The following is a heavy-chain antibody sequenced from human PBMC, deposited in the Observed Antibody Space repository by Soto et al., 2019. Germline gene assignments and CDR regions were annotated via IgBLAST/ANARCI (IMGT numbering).Heavy chain of an antibody. CDR3: ARGSGFWSGYQPYYYGMDV. J-gene: IGHJ6*02. V-gene: IGHV4-34*01. Sequence: SETLSLTCAVYGGSFSGYYWSWIRQPPGKGLEWIGEINHSGSTNHNPSLKSRVTISVDTSKSQFSLKLSSVTAADTAVYYWARGSGFWSGYQPYYYGMDVWGQGTTVTVSS. CDR1: GGSFSGYY. D-gene: IGHD3-3*01. CDR2: INHSGST.